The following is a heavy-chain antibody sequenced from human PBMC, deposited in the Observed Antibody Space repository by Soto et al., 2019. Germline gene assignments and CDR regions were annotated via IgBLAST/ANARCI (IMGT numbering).Heavy chain of an antibody. CDR2: IYHSGST. D-gene: IGHD6-19*01. CDR1: GGSISSSNW. J-gene: IGHJ4*02. V-gene: IGHV4-4*02. Sequence: PSETLSLTCAVSGGSISSSNWCSCVRQPPGKGLEWIGEIYHSGSTNYNPSLKSRVTISVDKSKNQFSLKLSSVTAADTAVYYCSNDYGSGWIYFDYWGQGILVTVS. CDR3: SNDYGSGWIYFDY.